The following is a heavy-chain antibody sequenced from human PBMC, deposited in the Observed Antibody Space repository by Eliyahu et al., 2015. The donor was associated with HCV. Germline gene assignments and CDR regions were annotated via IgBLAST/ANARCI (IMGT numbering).Heavy chain of an antibody. D-gene: IGHD1-1*01. J-gene: IGHJ4*02. CDR3: ASPTANNDY. V-gene: IGHV4-34*01. CDR1: GGSFSGYY. CDR2: INHSGST. Sequence: QVQLQQWGAGLLKPSXTLSLTXAXXGGSFSGYYWXWIRQPPGKGLEWIGEINHSGSTNYNPSLKSRVTISVDTSKNQFSLKLSSVTAADTAVYYCASPTANNDYWGQGTLVTVSS.